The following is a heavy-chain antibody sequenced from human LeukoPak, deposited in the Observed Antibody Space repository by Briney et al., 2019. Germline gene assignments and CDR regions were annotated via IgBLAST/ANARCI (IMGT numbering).Heavy chain of an antibody. CDR1: GGTFSSYA. V-gene: IGHV1-69*01. J-gene: IGHJ4*02. CDR2: IIPIFGTA. CDR3: ARGYQPRTVLPFDY. Sequence: ASVKVSCKASGGTFSSYAISWVRQAPGQGLEWMGGIIPIFGTANYAQKFQGRVTITADESTSTAYMELSSLRSEDTAVYYCARGYQPRTVLPFDYWGQGTLVTVSS. D-gene: IGHD4-17*01.